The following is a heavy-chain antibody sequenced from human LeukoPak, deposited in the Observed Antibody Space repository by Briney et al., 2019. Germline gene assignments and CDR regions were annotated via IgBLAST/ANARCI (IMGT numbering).Heavy chain of an antibody. V-gene: IGHV3-23*01. CDR2: ISGSGGST. D-gene: IGHD2-2*01. J-gene: IGHJ4*02. CDR1: GFTFSSYA. CDR3: AKEYDIVVVPAVAFDY. Sequence: GGSLRLSXAASGFTFSSYAMSWVRQAPGKGLEWVSAISGSGGSTYYADSVKGRFTISRDNSKNTLYLQMNSLRAEDTAVYYCAKEYDIVVVPAVAFDYWGQGTLVTVSS.